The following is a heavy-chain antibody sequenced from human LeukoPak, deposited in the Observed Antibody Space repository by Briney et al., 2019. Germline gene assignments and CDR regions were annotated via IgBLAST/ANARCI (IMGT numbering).Heavy chain of an antibody. CDR2: FDPEDGET. CDR3: ATATPTYYYGSGSYYNVPIFDY. Sequence: RASVKVSCKVPGYTLTELSMHWVRQAPGKGLEWMGGFDPEDGETIYAQKFQGRVTMTEDTSTDTAYMELSSLRSEDTAVYYCATATPTYYYGSGSYYNVPIFDYWGQGTLVTVSS. D-gene: IGHD3-10*01. J-gene: IGHJ4*02. CDR1: GYTLTELS. V-gene: IGHV1-24*01.